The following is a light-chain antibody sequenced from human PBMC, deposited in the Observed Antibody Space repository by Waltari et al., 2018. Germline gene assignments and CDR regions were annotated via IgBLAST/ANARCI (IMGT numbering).Light chain of an antibody. CDR2: AAS. J-gene: IGKJ1*01. Sequence: AIRITQSPSSLSASTGDRVTITCRASQGISSYLAWYQQKPGKAPKLLIYAASTLQSGVPSRFSGSGSGTDFTLTISCLQSEDFATYYCQQYYSYPLWTFG. CDR1: QGISSY. CDR3: QQYYSYPLWT. V-gene: IGKV1-8*01.